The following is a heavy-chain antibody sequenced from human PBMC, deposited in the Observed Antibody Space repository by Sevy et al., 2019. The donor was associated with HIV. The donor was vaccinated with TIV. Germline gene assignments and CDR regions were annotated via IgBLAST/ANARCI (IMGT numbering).Heavy chain of an antibody. V-gene: IGHV1-69*13. J-gene: IGHJ3*02. CDR3: ARARTSFRDGYTFDI. CDR2: IIPIFGTA. Sequence: ASVKVSCKASGGTFSSYAISWVRQAPGQGLEWMGGIIPIFGTANYAQKFQGRVTITADESTSTAYMELSSLRSEDTAVYYCARARTSFRDGYTFDIWGQGTMVTVSS. D-gene: IGHD2-2*02. CDR1: GGTFSSYA.